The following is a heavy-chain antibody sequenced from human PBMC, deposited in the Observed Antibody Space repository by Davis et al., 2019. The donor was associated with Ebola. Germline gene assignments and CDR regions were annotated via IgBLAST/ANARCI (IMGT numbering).Heavy chain of an antibody. Sequence: ASVKVSCKASGGTFINYGITWVRQAPGQGLEWMGVISPDGDYRSYAQKFQDRLTMTSDTSTTTVYMELSSLTHEDTAVYYCARDLAVAGPGDLDAFDLWGRGTTVSVSS. J-gene: IGHJ3*01. CDR2: ISPDGDYR. D-gene: IGHD6-19*01. CDR3: ARDLAVAGPGDLDAFDL. V-gene: IGHV1-46*01. CDR1: GGTFINYG.